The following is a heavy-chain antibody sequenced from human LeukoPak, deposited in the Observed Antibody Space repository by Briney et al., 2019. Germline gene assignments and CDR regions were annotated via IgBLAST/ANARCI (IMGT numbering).Heavy chain of an antibody. CDR3: ARDRGTTVPYYFDY. V-gene: IGHV3-21*01. CDR2: ISSSSSYI. Sequence: GGSLRLSCAASGFTFSSYSMNWVRQAPGKGLEWASSISSSSSYIYYADSVKGRFTISRDNAKNSLYLQMNSLRAEDTAVYYCARDRGTTVPYYFDYWGQGTLVTVSS. J-gene: IGHJ4*02. D-gene: IGHD4-17*01. CDR1: GFTFSSYS.